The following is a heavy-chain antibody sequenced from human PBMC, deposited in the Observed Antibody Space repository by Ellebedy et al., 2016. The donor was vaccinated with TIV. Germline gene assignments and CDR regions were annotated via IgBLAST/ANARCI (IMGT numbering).Heavy chain of an antibody. CDR3: AKRGPYDSSGYPPDS. CDR2: ISGSGPTT. D-gene: IGHD3-22*01. Sequence: GGSLRLXXAASGFTFSRYAMNWVRQAPGKGLEWVSSISGSGPTTFYADSVKGRFSISRDNSNNTLYLQMNSLRAEDTAVYFCAKRGPYDSSGYPPDSWGQGTLVTVSS. J-gene: IGHJ4*02. V-gene: IGHV3-23*01. CDR1: GFTFSRYA.